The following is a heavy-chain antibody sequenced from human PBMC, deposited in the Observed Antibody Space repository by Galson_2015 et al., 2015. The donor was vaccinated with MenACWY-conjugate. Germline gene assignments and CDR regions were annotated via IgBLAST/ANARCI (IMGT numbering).Heavy chain of an antibody. V-gene: IGHV3-23*01. CDR1: GFTFYTYT. D-gene: IGHD4-17*01. CDR2: IYGSGHRDT. J-gene: IGHJ4*02. Sequence: SLSLSGAASGFTFYTYTMSWVRQSPGKGLERVAGIYGSGHRDTFYADSVKGRFTISRDESNNLVYLQMTSLRVEDTAVYYCAKDRHPDGVWNFDYWGQGILVPVSS. CDR3: AKDRHPDGVWNFDY.